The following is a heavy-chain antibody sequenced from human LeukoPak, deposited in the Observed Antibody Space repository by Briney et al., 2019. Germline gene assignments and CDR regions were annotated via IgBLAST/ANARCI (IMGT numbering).Heavy chain of an antibody. Sequence: GGSLRLSCAASGFIFSTYWMSWVRLTPGKGLEWVANINQDGSETFYVDSVKGRFTISRDNGKNSMFVQMDSLRAEDTAVYYCVRGFDGYFGFDLWGQGTMVTVSS. J-gene: IGHJ3*01. V-gene: IGHV3-7*05. CDR1: GFIFSTYW. D-gene: IGHD5-24*01. CDR3: VRGFDGYFGFDL. CDR2: INQDGSET.